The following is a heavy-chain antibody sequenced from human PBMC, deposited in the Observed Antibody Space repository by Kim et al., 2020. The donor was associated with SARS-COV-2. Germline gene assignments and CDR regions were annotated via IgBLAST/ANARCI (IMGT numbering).Heavy chain of an antibody. CDR2: T. Sequence: TYYADSVKGRFTISRDNSKNTLYLQMNSLRAEDTAVYYCAKSSGLSNFDYWGQGTLVTVSS. D-gene: IGHD6-6*01. J-gene: IGHJ4*02. CDR3: AKSSGLSNFDY. V-gene: IGHV3-23*01.